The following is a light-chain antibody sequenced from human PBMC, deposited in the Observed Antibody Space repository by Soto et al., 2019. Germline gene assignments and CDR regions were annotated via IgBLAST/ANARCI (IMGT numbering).Light chain of an antibody. CDR3: QQYNSYPYT. J-gene: IGKJ2*01. CDR1: QSISSW. V-gene: IGKV1-5*03. CDR2: KAS. Sequence: DIQMTQSPSTLSASVGDRVTITCRASQSISSWLAWYQQKPGKPPKLLIYKASSLESGVPSRFSGRGSGTEFTLTISSLQPDDFATYYCQQYNSYPYTFGQGTKLEIK.